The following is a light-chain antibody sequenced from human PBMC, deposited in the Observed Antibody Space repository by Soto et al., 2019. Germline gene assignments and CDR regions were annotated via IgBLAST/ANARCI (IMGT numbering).Light chain of an antibody. CDR1: NIGSKN. Sequence: SYELTQPLSVSVALGQTARINCGGNNIGSKNVHWYQQKPGQAPVLVIYRDGNRPSGIPDRFSGSNSGNTATLTISRAQAGDEADFYCQVWGSSTVVFGGGTKLTVL. V-gene: IGLV3-9*01. CDR2: RDG. J-gene: IGLJ2*01. CDR3: QVWGSSTVV.